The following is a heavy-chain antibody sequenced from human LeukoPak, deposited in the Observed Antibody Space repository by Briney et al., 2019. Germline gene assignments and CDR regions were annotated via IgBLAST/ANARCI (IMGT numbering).Heavy chain of an antibody. D-gene: IGHD3-22*01. J-gene: IGHJ4*02. Sequence: SLRLSSAAYAFTFYDYAMHWHRPAPGQGLEWFTGLSWNSGSIGYADSVKGRITISRDNAKNSLYLQMNSLRAEDMALYYCAKDYYDSSGPLSYFDYWGQGTLVTVSS. CDR1: AFTFYDYA. CDR2: LSWNSGSI. CDR3: AKDYYDSSGPLSYFDY. V-gene: IGHV3-9*03.